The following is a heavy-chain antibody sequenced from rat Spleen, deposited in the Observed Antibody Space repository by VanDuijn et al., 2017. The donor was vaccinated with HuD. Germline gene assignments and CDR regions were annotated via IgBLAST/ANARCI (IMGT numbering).Heavy chain of an antibody. CDR2: ISTGGGNT. J-gene: IGHJ2*01. V-gene: IGHV5-25*01. D-gene: IGHD5-1*01. CDR1: GFTFSDYS. CDR3: ARDWEDYFDY. Sequence: EVQLVESDGGLVQPGRSLKLSCAASGFTFSDYSMAWVRHAPTKGLEWVASISTGGGNTYYRDSVKGRFTISRDNAKSTLYLQMDSLRSEDTATYYCARDWEDYFDYWGQGVMVTVSS.